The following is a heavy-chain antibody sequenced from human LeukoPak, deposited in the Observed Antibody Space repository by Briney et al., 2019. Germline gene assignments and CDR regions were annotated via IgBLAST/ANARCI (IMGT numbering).Heavy chain of an antibody. D-gene: IGHD3-3*01. CDR2: ISWNGGNI. J-gene: IGHJ4*02. V-gene: IGHV3-9*01. CDR1: GFTFDDYA. Sequence: GGSLRLSCAASGFTFDDYAMHWVRQGPGKGLEWVSGISWNGGNIAYADSVKGRSTISRDSARNSLYLQMNSLRAEDTALYYCARGRNYGVGPSFDYWGQGTLVTVSS. CDR3: ARGRNYGVGPSFDY.